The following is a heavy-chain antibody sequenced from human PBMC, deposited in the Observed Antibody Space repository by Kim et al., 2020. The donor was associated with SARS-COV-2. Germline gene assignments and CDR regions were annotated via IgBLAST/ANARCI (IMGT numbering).Heavy chain of an antibody. CDR1: GASISSPDYY. V-gene: IGHV4-31*03. D-gene: IGHD6-13*01. CDR2: VYHSGST. Sequence: SETLSLTCTVSGASISSPDYYWTWIRQPPGKGLEWMGYVYHSGSTHYNVSLYSRLSISVDTSKNQFSLRLKSLTAADTAVYYCARAAGRIAAAGKIDFWGQGTLVTVSS. CDR3: ARAAGRIAAAGKIDF. J-gene: IGHJ4*02.